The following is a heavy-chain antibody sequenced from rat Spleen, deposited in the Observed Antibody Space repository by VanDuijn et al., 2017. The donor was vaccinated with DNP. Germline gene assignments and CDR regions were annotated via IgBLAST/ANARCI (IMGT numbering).Heavy chain of an antibody. CDR1: EFTFSNSD. CDR3: TRGGTYYFDY. Sequence: EVQLVESGGGLVQPGRSLKLSCAASEFTFSNSDVAWVRQAPTKGLEWVATITYDGSSPYYRDSVKGRFTVSRDDATSTLYLQMDSLRSEDTATYYCTRGGTYYFDYWGQGVMVTVSS. CDR2: ITYDGSSP. J-gene: IGHJ2*01. V-gene: IGHV5-29*01.